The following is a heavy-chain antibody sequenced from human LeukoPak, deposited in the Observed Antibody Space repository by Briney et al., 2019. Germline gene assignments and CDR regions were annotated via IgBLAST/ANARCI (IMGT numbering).Heavy chain of an antibody. CDR3: ARGQWLPHDAFDI. V-gene: IGHV3-23*01. J-gene: IGHJ3*02. D-gene: IGHD6-19*01. CDR2: ISGSGGST. Sequence: PGGSLRLSCAASGFTFSSYAMSWVRQAPGKGLEWVSAISGSGGSTYYADSVKGRFTISRDNSKNTLYLQMNSLRAEDTAVYYCARGQWLPHDAFDIWGQGTMVTVSS. CDR1: GFTFSSYA.